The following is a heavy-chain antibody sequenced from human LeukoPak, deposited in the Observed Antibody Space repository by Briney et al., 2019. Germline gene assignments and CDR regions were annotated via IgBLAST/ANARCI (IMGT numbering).Heavy chain of an antibody. D-gene: IGHD3-22*01. CDR2: IYSGGST. CDR1: GFTVSSNY. Sequence: PGGSLRLSRAASGFTVSSNYMSWVRQAPGKGLEWVSVIYSGGSTYYADSVKGRFTISRDNSKNTLYLQMNSLRAEDTAVYYCAREIYRYYYDSSGYTSDWGQGTLVTVSS. V-gene: IGHV3-53*01. CDR3: AREIYRYYYDSSGYTSD. J-gene: IGHJ4*02.